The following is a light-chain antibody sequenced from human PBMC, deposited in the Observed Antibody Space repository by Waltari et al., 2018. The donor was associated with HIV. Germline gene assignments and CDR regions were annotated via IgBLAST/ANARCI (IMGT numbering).Light chain of an antibody. V-gene: IGLV4-69*01. J-gene: IGLJ3*02. Sequence: QLVLTQSPSAPASLGASVKPTCTLSGGHSNYAIAWHQQQPEKGPRYLMKRNSDGSHSKGDGIPVRCSGASSGPERYLTISSLRSEDEGDYYCQTWGAGILVFGGGTKLTVL. CDR2: RNSDGSH. CDR1: GGHSNYA. CDR3: QTWGAGILV.